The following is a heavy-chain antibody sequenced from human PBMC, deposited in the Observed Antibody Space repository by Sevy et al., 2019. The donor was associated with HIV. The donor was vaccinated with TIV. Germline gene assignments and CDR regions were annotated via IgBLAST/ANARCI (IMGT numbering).Heavy chain of an antibody. D-gene: IGHD6-6*01. V-gene: IGHV3-30*18. CDR1: GFTFSSYG. CDR3: AKDPNSYVEYSSSSGHGY. Sequence: GGSLRLSCAASGFTFSSYGMHWVRQAPGKGLEWVAVISYDGSNKYYADSVKGRFTISRDNSKNTLYLQMNSLRAEDTAVYYCAKDPNSYVEYSSSSGHGYWGQGTLVTVSS. J-gene: IGHJ4*02. CDR2: ISYDGSNK.